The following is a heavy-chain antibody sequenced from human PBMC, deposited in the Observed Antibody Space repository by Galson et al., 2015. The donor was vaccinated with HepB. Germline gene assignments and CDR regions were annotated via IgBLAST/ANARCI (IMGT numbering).Heavy chain of an antibody. CDR3: ARDRLTTVTPWYYYGMDV. D-gene: IGHD4-11*01. CDR1: GFTFSSYA. V-gene: IGHV3-9*01. CDR2: ISWNSGSI. J-gene: IGHJ6*02. Sequence: SLRLSCAASGFTFSSYAMSWVRQAPGKGLEWVSGISWNSGSIGYADSVKGRFTISRDNAKNSLYLQMNSLRAEDTAVYYCARDRLTTVTPWYYYGMDVWGQGTTVTVSS.